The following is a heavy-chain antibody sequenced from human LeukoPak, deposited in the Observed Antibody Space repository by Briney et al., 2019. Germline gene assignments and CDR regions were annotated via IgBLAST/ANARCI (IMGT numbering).Heavy chain of an antibody. CDR1: GFTFSSYW. CDR3: ARYPAASDRRPYYYMDV. D-gene: IGHD6-6*01. Sequence: PGGSLRLSCAASGFTFSSYWMSWVRQAPGKGLEWVANIKQDGSEKYYVDSVKGRFTISRDNAKNSQYLQMNSLRAEDTAVFYCARYPAASDRRPYYYMDVWGKGTTVTVSS. V-gene: IGHV3-7*01. CDR2: IKQDGSEK. J-gene: IGHJ6*03.